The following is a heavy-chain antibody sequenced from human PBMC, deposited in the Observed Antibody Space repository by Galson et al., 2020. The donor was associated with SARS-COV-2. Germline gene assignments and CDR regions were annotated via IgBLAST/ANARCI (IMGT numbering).Heavy chain of an antibody. CDR2: LYYSGNT. D-gene: IGHD3-22*01. Sequence: SETLSLTCTVSGGSISSSSYYWGWIRQPPGKGLEWIGSLYYSGNTYYNPSLKSRVTISVDTSKNQFSLNLNSVTAADTAVFYCARGGYYSDSSGNHDDAFDMWGQGTMVTVSS. V-gene: IGHV4-39*01. J-gene: IGHJ3*02. CDR1: GGSISSSSYY. CDR3: ARGGYYSDSSGNHDDAFDM.